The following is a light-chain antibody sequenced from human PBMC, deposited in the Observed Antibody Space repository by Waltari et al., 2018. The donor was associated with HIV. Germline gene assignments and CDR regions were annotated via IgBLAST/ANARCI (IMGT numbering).Light chain of an antibody. V-gene: IGKV1-NL1*01. J-gene: IGKJ1*01. Sequence: DVQLTQSPASSSASVGDRVTITCRSRQAISNSIAWYQQRPGKAPRLLLFAASRLETGVTSRFIGSGSGTFFTLTITSLQPGDFATYYCQQYYSTTTWTFGQGSRVE. CDR3: QQYYSTTTWT. CDR2: AAS. CDR1: QAISNS.